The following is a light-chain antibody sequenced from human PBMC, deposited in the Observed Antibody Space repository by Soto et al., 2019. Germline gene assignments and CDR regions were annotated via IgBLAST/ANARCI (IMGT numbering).Light chain of an antibody. V-gene: IGKV3D-15*01. CDR2: GAS. J-gene: IGKJ5*01. Sequence: EIVMTQSPVPLSVSPGERATLSCRSSQFVSSNLAWYQQKPGQAPRLLIYGASTRATGIPARFSGSGSGTEFTLTISNLQSEDFAVYFCQQYHNWPPITFGQGTRLEIK. CDR3: QQYHNWPPIT. CDR1: QFVSSN.